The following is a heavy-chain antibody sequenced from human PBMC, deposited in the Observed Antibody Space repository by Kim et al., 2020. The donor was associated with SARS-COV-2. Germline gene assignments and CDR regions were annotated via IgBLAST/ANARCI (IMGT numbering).Heavy chain of an antibody. J-gene: IGHJ6*02. CDR2: ISGSTTYI. CDR1: GFTFSSYS. D-gene: IGHD1-26*01. CDR3: ARGEVDV. V-gene: IGHV3-21*01. Sequence: GGSLRLSCAASGFTFSSYSMNWVRQAPGKGLEWVSSISGSTTYIYYADSVRGRFTISRDNAKNSLYLQMNSLRVEDTAVYYCARGEVDVWGQGTPVTVSS.